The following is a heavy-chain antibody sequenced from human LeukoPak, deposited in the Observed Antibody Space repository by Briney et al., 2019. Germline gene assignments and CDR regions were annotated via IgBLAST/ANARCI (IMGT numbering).Heavy chain of an antibody. Sequence: GRSLRLSCAASGVTFSSYAMHWVRQAPGKGLEWVAVISYDGSNKYYADSVKGRFTISRDNSKNTLYLQMNSLRAEDTAVYYCARDAGSSTSFDYWGQGTLVTVSS. CDR3: ARDAGSSTSFDY. J-gene: IGHJ4*02. CDR2: ISYDGSNK. D-gene: IGHD2-2*01. V-gene: IGHV3-30*04. CDR1: GVTFSSYA.